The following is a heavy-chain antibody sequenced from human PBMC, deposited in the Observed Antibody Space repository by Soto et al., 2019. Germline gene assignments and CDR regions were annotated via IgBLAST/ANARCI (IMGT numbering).Heavy chain of an antibody. CDR1: GDSISSYY. V-gene: IGHV4-59*08. J-gene: IGHJ4*02. Sequence: PSETLSLTCTVSGDSISSYYWSWIRQPPGKGLEWIGYIYYSGSTNYNPSLKSRVTISVDTSKNQFSLKLSSVTAADTAVYYCARVGGYSYGLDYWGQGTLVTVSS. D-gene: IGHD5-18*01. CDR3: ARVGGYSYGLDY. CDR2: IYYSGST.